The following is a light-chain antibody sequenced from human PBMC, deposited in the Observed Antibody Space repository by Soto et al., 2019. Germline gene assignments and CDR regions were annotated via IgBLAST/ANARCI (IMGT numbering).Light chain of an antibody. CDR1: QSVSNNH. J-gene: IGKJ5*01. CDR3: QQYDSLPPIP. CDR2: DAS. Sequence: EIVLSQSPCTVSLSQEERANLSYRAGQSVSNNHLAWYQHKPGQAPRLLIYDASGRATGIPDRFSGSVSGTDFTLTISGLEPEDFAVYYCQQYDSLPPIPVAQGTRLEIK. V-gene: IGKV3-20*01.